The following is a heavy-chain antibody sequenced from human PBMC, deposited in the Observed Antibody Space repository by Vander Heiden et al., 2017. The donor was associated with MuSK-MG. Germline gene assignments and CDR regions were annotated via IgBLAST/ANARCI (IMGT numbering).Heavy chain of an antibody. Sequence: EVQLVESGGGLVQPGGSLRLSCAASGFTFSSSWMYWVRQAPGKGLEWVATIKPDGSEKNYVDSVRGRFTISRDNAKNSVYLQMDSLRAEDTALYYCARDNRAVAVGRCGQGTLVTVS. CDR2: IKPDGSEK. CDR1: GFTFSSSW. J-gene: IGHJ4*02. D-gene: IGHD6-19*01. V-gene: IGHV3-7*03. CDR3: ARDNRAVAVGR.